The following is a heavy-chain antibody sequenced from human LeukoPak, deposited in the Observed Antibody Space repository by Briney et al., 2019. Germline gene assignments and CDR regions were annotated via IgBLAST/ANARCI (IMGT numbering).Heavy chain of an antibody. V-gene: IGHV1-69*04. Sequence: AASVKASCKASGGTFSSYAISWVRQAPGQGLEWMGRIIPILGIANYAQKFQGRVTITADKPKSTAYMELRSLRSEDTAVYYCARVRSIVVVPAASEVGFDYWGQGTLVTVSS. D-gene: IGHD2-2*01. CDR2: IIPILGIA. CDR3: ARVRSIVVVPAASEVGFDY. J-gene: IGHJ4*02. CDR1: GGTFSSYA.